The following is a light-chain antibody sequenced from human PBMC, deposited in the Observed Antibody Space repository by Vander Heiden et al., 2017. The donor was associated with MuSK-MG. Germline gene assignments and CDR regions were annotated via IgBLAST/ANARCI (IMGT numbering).Light chain of an antibody. CDR3: QQCESTPYT. Sequence: DIQMTQYPSSLSASVGDRVTITCRASQSISSYLNWYQQKPGKAPKLLIYAASSLQSGVPSRFSGSGSGTDFTLTISSLQPEDIATYYCQQCESTPYTFGQGTKLEIK. V-gene: IGKV1-39*01. J-gene: IGKJ2*01. CDR2: AAS. CDR1: QSISSY.